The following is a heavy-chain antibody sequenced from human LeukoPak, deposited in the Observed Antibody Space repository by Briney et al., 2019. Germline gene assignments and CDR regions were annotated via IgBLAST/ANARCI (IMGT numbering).Heavy chain of an antibody. CDR1: GFTFSSYA. Sequence: GRSLRLSCAASGFTFSSYAMHWVRQAPGKGLEWVAVISYDGSNKYYADSVKGRFTISRDNSKNTLYLQMNSLRAEDTAVYYCAKLSGLYRITGSTPDAFDIWGQGTMVTVSS. D-gene: IGHD2-15*01. J-gene: IGHJ3*02. CDR3: AKLSGLYRITGSTPDAFDI. V-gene: IGHV3-30*18. CDR2: ISYDGSNK.